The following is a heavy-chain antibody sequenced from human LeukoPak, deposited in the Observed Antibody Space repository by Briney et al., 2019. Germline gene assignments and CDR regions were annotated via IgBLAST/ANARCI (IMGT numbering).Heavy chain of an antibody. CDR1: GFTFSNFW. CDR2: INHDGSAK. CDR3: ARQLFSGTYYFDN. V-gene: IGHV3-7*01. J-gene: IGHJ4*02. D-gene: IGHD1-26*01. Sequence: GGSLRLSCAASGFTFSNFWMSWVRQAPEKGLEWVANINHDGSAKYYVDSVKGRFAISRDNAKNSLYLQTNSLRAEDTAVYYCARQLFSGTYYFDNWGPGTLVTVSS.